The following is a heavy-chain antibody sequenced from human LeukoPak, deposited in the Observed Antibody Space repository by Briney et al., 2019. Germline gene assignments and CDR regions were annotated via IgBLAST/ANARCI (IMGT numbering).Heavy chain of an antibody. Sequence: ASVKVSCKASGYTFTSYGISWVRQAPGQGLEWMGWISAYNGNTNYAKKLQGRVTMTTDTSTSTAYMELRSLRSDDTAVYYCARDLLEHIVVVTAIPAGYWGQGTLVTVSS. CDR3: ARDLLEHIVVVTAIPAGY. J-gene: IGHJ4*02. D-gene: IGHD2-21*02. V-gene: IGHV1-18*01. CDR2: ISAYNGNT. CDR1: GYTFTSYG.